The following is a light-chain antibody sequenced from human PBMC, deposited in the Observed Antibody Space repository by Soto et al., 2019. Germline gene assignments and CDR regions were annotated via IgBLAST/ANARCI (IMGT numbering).Light chain of an antibody. V-gene: IGKV1-33*01. CDR1: QTISSW. CDR3: QQYENLPT. J-gene: IGKJ5*01. Sequence: DIQMTQSASTLSGSLGDRVTITCRASQTISSWLAWYQQKPGRAPKLLIYDASNLEAGVPSRFRGSGSGTDFTFTISRLKPEDIATYYCQQYENLPTFGQGTRLEIK. CDR2: DAS.